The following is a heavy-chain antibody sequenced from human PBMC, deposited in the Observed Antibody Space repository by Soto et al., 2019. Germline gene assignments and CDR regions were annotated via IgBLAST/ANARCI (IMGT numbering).Heavy chain of an antibody. V-gene: IGHV1-2*02. D-gene: IGHD2-15*01. CDR1: GYTFTGYY. CDR2: INPNSGGT. J-gene: IGHJ5*02. Sequence: ASVKVSCKASGYTFTGYYMHWVRQAPGQGLEWMGWINPNSGGTNYAQKLQGRVTMTRDTSISTAYMELSRLRSDDTAVYYCACSAVAAGYFDPWGQGTVGTVST. CDR3: ACSAVAAGYFDP.